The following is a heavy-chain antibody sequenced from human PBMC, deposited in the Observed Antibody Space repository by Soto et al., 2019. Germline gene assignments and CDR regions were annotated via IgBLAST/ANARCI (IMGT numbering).Heavy chain of an antibody. CDR3: AKGIGYSYGIDY. Sequence: GGSLRLSCAASGFTFSSYGMHWVRQAPGKGLEWVAVISYDGSNKYYADSVKGRFTISRDNSKNTLYLQMNSLRAEDTAVYYCAKGIGYSYGIDYWGQGTLVTVSS. V-gene: IGHV3-30*18. D-gene: IGHD5-18*01. CDR2: ISYDGSNK. CDR1: GFTFSSYG. J-gene: IGHJ4*02.